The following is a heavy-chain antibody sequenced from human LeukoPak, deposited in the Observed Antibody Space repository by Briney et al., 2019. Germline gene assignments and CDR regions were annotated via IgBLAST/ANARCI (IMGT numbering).Heavy chain of an antibody. J-gene: IGHJ4*02. CDR3: ARSGFATGWTFDY. CDR2: MYHSGIR. CDR1: GGSISSYY. V-gene: IGHV4-59*04. Sequence: SETLSLTCTVSGGSISSYYWSWIRQPPGKGLEWIGIMYHSGIRHYNPSLKSRLTMSVDTSKNQFSLILSSVTAADTAVYYCARSGFATGWTFDYWGQGNLVTVSS. D-gene: IGHD6-19*01.